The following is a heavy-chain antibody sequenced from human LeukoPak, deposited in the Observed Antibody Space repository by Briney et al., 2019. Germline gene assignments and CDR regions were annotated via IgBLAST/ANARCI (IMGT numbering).Heavy chain of an antibody. Sequence: GGSLRLSCVGFGYTFDDHGMSWVRQAPGKGLEWVAGINWNGGSTGYADSVKGRFTISRDNAKNSLYLQMNSLRADDTAVYYCARDFRNKGMDVWGQGTTVTVSS. CDR1: GYTFDDHG. D-gene: IGHD2/OR15-2a*01. V-gene: IGHV3-20*04. CDR3: ARDFRNKGMDV. J-gene: IGHJ6*02. CDR2: INWNGGST.